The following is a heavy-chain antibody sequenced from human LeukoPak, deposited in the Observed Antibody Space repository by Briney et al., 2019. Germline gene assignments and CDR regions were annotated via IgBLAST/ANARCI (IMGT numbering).Heavy chain of an antibody. V-gene: IGHV1-69*01. D-gene: IGHD3-3*01. CDR2: IIPIFGTA. Sequence: SVKVSCKASGGTFSSYAISWVRQAPGQGLEWMGGIIPIFGTANYAQKFQGRVTITADESTSTAYMELSSLRSEGTAVYYCASRLRFLEWLPFYDYWGQGTLVTVS. J-gene: IGHJ4*02. CDR3: ASRLRFLEWLPFYDY. CDR1: GGTFSSYA.